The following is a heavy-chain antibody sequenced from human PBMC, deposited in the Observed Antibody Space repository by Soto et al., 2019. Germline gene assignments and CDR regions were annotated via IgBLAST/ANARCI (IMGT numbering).Heavy chain of an antibody. Sequence: QITLNESGPTQVKPRQTLTLTCTFSGFSLTTSGVGVGWIRQSPGKAPEWLALIYWDDDKRYSPSLKSRLTITKDPSKNQVLLTMAALDPAATATYYCAHRVLRTVFGLVTTTAIYFDFWGQGTPVAVSS. CDR3: AHRVLRTVFGLVTTTAIYFDF. J-gene: IGHJ4*02. CDR2: IYWDDDK. D-gene: IGHD3-3*01. V-gene: IGHV2-5*02. CDR1: GFSLTTSGVG.